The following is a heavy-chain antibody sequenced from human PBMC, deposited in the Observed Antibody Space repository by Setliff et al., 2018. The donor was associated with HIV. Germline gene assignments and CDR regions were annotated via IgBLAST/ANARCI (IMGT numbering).Heavy chain of an antibody. CDR3: VRDEKRAAGGSMYYFDY. CDR2: VNEDNGDR. D-gene: IGHD5-12*01. CDR1: GYTFTSHT. Sequence: ASVKVSCKASGYTFTSHTIHWLRQAPGQSLEWMGWVNEDNGDRNFAPSVQGRIALTTDTSTNTAYMELTNLRSDDTALYFCVRDEKRAAGGSMYYFDYWGQGTLVTVSS. J-gene: IGHJ4*02. V-gene: IGHV1-18*04.